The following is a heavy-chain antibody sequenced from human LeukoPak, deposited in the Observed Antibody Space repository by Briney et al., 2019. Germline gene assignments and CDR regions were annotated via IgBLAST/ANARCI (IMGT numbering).Heavy chain of an antibody. CDR3: ARDNGWNYLVY. Sequence: GGSLRLSCAASGFTVSSNYMSWVRQAPGKGPEWVANIKEDGSEKFCLDSVKGRFATSRDNARNSLDLQMNSLRDEDTAVYYCARDNGWNYLVYWGQGAQVIVSS. CDR1: GFTVSSNY. V-gene: IGHV3-7*01. J-gene: IGHJ4*02. CDR2: IKEDGSEK. D-gene: IGHD6-19*01.